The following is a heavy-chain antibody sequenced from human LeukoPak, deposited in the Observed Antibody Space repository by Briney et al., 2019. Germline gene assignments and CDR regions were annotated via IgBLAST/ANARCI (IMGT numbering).Heavy chain of an antibody. Sequence: GETLKISCKGSGYSFTSYWIGWVRQMPGKGLEWMGIIYPGDSDTRYSPSFQGQVTISADKSISTAYLQWSSLKASDTAMYYCARVGGGSRNYYYYYMDVWGKGTTVTVSS. V-gene: IGHV5-51*01. CDR1: GYSFTSYW. D-gene: IGHD3-16*01. J-gene: IGHJ6*03. CDR2: IYPGDSDT. CDR3: ARVGGGSRNYYYYYMDV.